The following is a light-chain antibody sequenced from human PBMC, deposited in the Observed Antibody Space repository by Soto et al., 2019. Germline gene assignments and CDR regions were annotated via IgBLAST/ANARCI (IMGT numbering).Light chain of an antibody. CDR2: GAS. V-gene: IGKV1-39*01. CDR1: QNIIKY. J-gene: IGKJ2*02. Sequence: DIQMTQSPSSLSASVGDRVTITCRTSQNIIKYLNWYQQKPGKAPKFLIYGASTLQTGVPSRFSGGGSGTDFTLTISSLQPEDFATYYCQQTYTTPCTFGQGTKLDIK. CDR3: QQTYTTPCT.